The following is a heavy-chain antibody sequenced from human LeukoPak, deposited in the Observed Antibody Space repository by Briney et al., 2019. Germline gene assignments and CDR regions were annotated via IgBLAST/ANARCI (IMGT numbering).Heavy chain of an antibody. V-gene: IGHV4-59*08. Sequence: PSETLSLTCTVSGGSISSYYWSWIRQPPGKGLEWIGYIYYSGSTNYNPSLKSRVTISVGTSKNQFSLKLSSVTAADTAVYYCARVQREYSSGWYLSYGMDVWGQGTTVTVSS. J-gene: IGHJ6*02. CDR1: GGSISSYY. CDR3: ARVQREYSSGWYLSYGMDV. CDR2: IYYSGST. D-gene: IGHD6-19*01.